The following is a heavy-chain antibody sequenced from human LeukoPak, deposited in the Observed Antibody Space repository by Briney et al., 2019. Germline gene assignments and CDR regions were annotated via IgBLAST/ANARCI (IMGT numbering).Heavy chain of an antibody. V-gene: IGHV1-69*05. CDR2: IIPIFGTA. D-gene: IGHD3-9*01. CDR3: ARADSYDILTDFDY. J-gene: IGHJ4*02. Sequence: SVKVSCKASGGTFSSYAISWVRQAPGQGLEWVGRIIPIFGTANYAQKFQGRVTITTDESTSTAYMELSSLRSEDTAVYYCARADSYDILTDFDYWGQGTLVTVSS. CDR1: GGTFSSYA.